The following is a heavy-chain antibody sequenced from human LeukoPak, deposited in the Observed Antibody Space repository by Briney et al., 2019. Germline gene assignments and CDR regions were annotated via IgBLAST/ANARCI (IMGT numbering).Heavy chain of an antibody. CDR1: RFTFDRYA. J-gene: IGHJ4*02. Sequence: GVPLRLPCAAWRFTFDRYAMHGVRQATGKGLEGVAVISYDGSNKYYADSVKGRFTISRDNSKNTLYLQMNSLRAEDTAVYYCARDIDGGSYSGDYWGQGTLVTVSS. D-gene: IGHD1-26*01. CDR2: ISYDGSNK. V-gene: IGHV3-30*04. CDR3: ARDIDGGSYSGDY.